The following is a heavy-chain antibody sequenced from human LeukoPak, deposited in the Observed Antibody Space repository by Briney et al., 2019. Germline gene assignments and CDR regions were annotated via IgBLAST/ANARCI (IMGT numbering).Heavy chain of an antibody. D-gene: IGHD3-10*01. CDR1: GGSISSYY. Sequence: SETLSLTCTVSGGSISSYYWSWIRQPPGKGLEWIGYISHTGITKYNPSLKSRVTIAVDTSTNQFYVKLSSVTAADTAVYYCAREFSSIRAFVFWGQGTMVTVSS. CDR2: ISHTGIT. CDR3: AREFSSIRAFVF. J-gene: IGHJ3*01. V-gene: IGHV4-59*01.